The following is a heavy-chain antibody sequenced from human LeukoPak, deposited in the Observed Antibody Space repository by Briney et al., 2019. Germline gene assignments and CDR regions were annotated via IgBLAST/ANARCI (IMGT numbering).Heavy chain of an antibody. CDR2: MNPNSGNT. CDR3: ARARRGHIVVVPAAIGNEYYYYYYMDV. V-gene: IGHV1-8*01. Sequence: ASVKVSCKASGYTFTSYDINWVRQATGQGLEWMGWMNPNSGNTGYAQKFQGRVTMTRNTSISTAYMELSSLRSEDTAVYYCARARRGHIVVVPAAIGNEYYYYYYMDVWGKGTTVTVSS. CDR1: GYTFTSYD. J-gene: IGHJ6*03. D-gene: IGHD2-2*01.